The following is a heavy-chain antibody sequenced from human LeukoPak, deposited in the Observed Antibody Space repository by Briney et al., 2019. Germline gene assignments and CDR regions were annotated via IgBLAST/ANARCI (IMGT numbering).Heavy chain of an antibody. CDR3: AKSHDSSGSDY. D-gene: IGHD3-22*01. CDR2: ISGSGGST. CDR1: GFTFKSYP. V-gene: IGHV3-23*01. J-gene: IGHJ4*02. Sequence: GGSLRLSCSAAGFTFKSYPMHWVRQAPGKGLEWVSAISGSGGSTYYADSVKGRFTISRDNSKNTLYMQMNSLRAEDTAVYYCAKSHDSSGSDYWGQGTLVTVSS.